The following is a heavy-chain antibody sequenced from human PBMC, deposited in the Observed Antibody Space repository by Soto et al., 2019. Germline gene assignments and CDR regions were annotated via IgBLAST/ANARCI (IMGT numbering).Heavy chain of an antibody. CDR3: ARGRKYYGSGSYDYGMDV. V-gene: IGHV1-2*04. CDR2: INPNSGGT. D-gene: IGHD3-10*01. Sequence: QVQLVQSGAEVKKPGASVKVSCKASGYTFTGYYMHWVRQAPGQGLEWMGWINPNSGGTNYAQKFQGWVTMTRDTSISTAYMELSRLRSDDTAVYYCARGRKYYGSGSYDYGMDVWGQGTTVTVSS. J-gene: IGHJ6*02. CDR1: GYTFTGYY.